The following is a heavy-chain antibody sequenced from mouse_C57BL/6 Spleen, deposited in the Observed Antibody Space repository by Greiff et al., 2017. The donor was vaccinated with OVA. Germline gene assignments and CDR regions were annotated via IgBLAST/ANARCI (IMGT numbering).Heavy chain of an antibody. CDR3: ARSPYYGSREYFDY. CDR1: GYTFTDYY. Sequence: VMLVESGAELVRPGASVKLSCKASGYTFTDYYINWVKQRPGQGLEWIARIYPGSGNTYYNEKFKGKATLTAEKSSSTAYMQLSSLTSEDSAVYFCARSPYYGSREYFDYWGQGTTLTVSS. J-gene: IGHJ2*01. CDR2: IYPGSGNT. V-gene: IGHV1-76*01. D-gene: IGHD1-1*01.